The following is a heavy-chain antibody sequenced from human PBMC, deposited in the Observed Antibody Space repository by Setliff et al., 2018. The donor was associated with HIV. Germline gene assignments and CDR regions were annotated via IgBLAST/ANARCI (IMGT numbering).Heavy chain of an antibody. CDR2: IHYNEKT. V-gene: IGHV4-39*01. Sequence: PSETLSLTCTVSGGSASNSRYYWAWIRQPPGKGLEYIGSIHYNEKTYYNPSLKSRVTISIDTSKNQFPLNLTSVTAADTAVYYCASRIYYYDSNNFLREEGFDPWGQGTLVTVS. CDR1: GGSASNSRYY. CDR3: ASRIYYYDSNNFLREEGFDP. J-gene: IGHJ5*02. D-gene: IGHD3-22*01.